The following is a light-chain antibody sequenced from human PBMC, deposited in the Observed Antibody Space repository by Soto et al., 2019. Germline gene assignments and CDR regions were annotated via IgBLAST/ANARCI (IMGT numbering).Light chain of an antibody. CDR3: QQSYSPLT. CDR2: AAS. CDR1: QSISSY. J-gene: IGKJ4*01. Sequence: DIQMTQSPSSLSASVGDRVTITCRASQSISSYLNWYQQKPGKAPKLLIYAASSLQSGVPSRFSGSGSGTDFTLTISSLQPEDFATYYCQQSYSPLTFGGGTNVDIK. V-gene: IGKV1-39*01.